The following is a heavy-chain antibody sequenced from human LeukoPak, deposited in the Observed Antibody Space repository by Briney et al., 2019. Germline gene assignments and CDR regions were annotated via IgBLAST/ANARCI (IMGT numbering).Heavy chain of an antibody. V-gene: IGHV3-64D*06. CDR1: GFTFNRFY. Sequence: GGSLRLSCSASGFTFNRFYLHWVRQAPGKGLEFVSHISSNGATTYYADSVKGRFTISRDNSKNTLYLQMSSLRADDTAVYYCARGPYSSSWYPYYYYGMDVWGQGTTVTVSS. D-gene: IGHD6-13*01. J-gene: IGHJ6*02. CDR2: ISSNGATT. CDR3: ARGPYSSSWYPYYYYGMDV.